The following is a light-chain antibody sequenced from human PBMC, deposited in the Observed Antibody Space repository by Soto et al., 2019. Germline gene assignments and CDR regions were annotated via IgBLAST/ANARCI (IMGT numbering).Light chain of an antibody. CDR3: QQYSYWWA. CDR1: QSISSH. J-gene: IGKJ1*01. V-gene: IGKV3-15*01. CDR2: GAS. Sequence: EIVMTQSPATLSVSPGETATLSCWASQSISSHLAWYQQKPGQNPSLLIYGASTRSTGIPARFSGSGFWTEFTLPLSSLQSEDSAVYYCQQYSYWWAFGQGTKVEIK.